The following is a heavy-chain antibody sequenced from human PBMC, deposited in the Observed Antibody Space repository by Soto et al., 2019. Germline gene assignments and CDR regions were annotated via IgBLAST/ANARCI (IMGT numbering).Heavy chain of an antibody. CDR1: GYTFNSYG. CDR3: ARGQYNYGY. D-gene: IGHD1-1*01. CDR2: ISTYNGNT. V-gene: IGHV1-18*01. Sequence: QVQLVQSGAEVKKPGASVKVSCKASGYTFNSYGISWVRQAPGQGLEWMGWISTYNGNTDYAQKLQGRVTMTRDRSTSTADVELRSLRADDTAVYYCARGQYNYGYWGQGTLVTAAS. J-gene: IGHJ4*02.